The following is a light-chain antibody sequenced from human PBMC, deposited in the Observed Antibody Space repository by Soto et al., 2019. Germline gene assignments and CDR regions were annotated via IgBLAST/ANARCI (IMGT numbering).Light chain of an antibody. V-gene: IGKV3-11*01. Sequence: EIVMTQSPATLSVSPGERATLSCRASQNINNNLAWYQQKPGQAPRLLISGASTRAAGIPDRFSGSGSGTDFTLTITRLEPEDSAVYYCQQRDIWPWTFGQGTKVDIK. CDR2: GAS. J-gene: IGKJ1*01. CDR3: QQRDIWPWT. CDR1: QNINNN.